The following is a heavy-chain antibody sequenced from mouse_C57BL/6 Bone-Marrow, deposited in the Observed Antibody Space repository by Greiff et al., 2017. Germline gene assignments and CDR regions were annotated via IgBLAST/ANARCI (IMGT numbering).Heavy chain of an antibody. CDR2: INPSTGGT. CDR3: ARRGDYGNYGFDC. D-gene: IGHD2-1*01. CDR1: GYSFTGYY. J-gene: IGHJ2*01. V-gene: IGHV1-42*01. Sequence: VQLQQSGPELVKPGASVKISCKASGYSFTGYYMNWVKQSPEKSLEWIGEINPSTGGTTYNQKFKAKATLTVDKSSSTAYMQLKSLTSEDSAVYYCARRGDYGNYGFDCGGKGTTHTGSS.